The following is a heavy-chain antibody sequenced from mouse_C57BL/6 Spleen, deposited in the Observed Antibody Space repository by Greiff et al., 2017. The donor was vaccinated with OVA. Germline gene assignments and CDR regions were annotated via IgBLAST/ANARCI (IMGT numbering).Heavy chain of an antibody. Sequence: EVQLVESGGGLVQPKGSLKLSCAASGFSFNTYAMNWVRQAPGKGLEWVARIRSKSNNYATYYADSVKDRFTISGDDSESRLYLQMNNLKTEDTAMYYCVRQGWFAYWGQGTLVTVSA. CDR2: IRSKSNNYAT. J-gene: IGHJ3*01. CDR1: GFSFNTYA. V-gene: IGHV10-1*01. CDR3: VRQGWFAY.